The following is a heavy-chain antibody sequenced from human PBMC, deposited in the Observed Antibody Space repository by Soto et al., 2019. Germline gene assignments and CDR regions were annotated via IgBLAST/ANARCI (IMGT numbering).Heavy chain of an antibody. D-gene: IGHD3-22*01. CDR2: FDPEDGET. CDR1: GYPQTDLS. V-gene: IGHV1-24*01. J-gene: IGHJ4*02. Sequence: ASVKVSYKVSGYPQTDLSMHWAPEAPGKGLEERRGFDPEDGETIYAQKFQGRVTMTEDTSTDTAYMELSSLRSEDTAVYYCATVALGYYDSSGYPLDYWGQGTLVTVS. CDR3: ATVALGYYDSSGYPLDY.